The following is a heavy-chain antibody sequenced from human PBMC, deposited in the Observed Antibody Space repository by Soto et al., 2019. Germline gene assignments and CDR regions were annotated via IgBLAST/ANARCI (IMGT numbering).Heavy chain of an antibody. D-gene: IGHD3-16*01. J-gene: IGHJ6*02. CDR3: ANYMGDNYYYGMDV. CDR1: EFNLSSHG. V-gene: IGHV3-30*18. CDR2: ISYDGSNK. Sequence: GGSLRLSCVASEFNLSSHGMHWVRQAPGKGLEWVAVISYDGSNKYYADSVKGRFTISRDKSRNTLYLQMNSLRAEDTAVYYCANYMGDNYYYGMDVWGQGTTVTVSS.